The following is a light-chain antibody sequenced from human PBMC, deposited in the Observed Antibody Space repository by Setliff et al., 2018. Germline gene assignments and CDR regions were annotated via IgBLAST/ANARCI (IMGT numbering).Light chain of an antibody. CDR3: QVWDSGSEHYV. CDR1: NIGGKS. CDR2: YDS. Sequence: SYELTQPPSVPVAPGKTARITCGGNNIGGKSVNWCQQKPGQAPVLVIYYDSDRPSGIPERFFGSNSGNTATLTISRVEAGDEADYYCQVWDSGSEHYVFGTGTKV. V-gene: IGLV3-21*04. J-gene: IGLJ1*01.